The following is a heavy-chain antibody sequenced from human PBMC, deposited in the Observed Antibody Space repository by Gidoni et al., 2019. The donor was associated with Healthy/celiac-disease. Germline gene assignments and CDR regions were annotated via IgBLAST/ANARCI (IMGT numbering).Heavy chain of an antibody. Sequence: QVQLVQSGAEVKKPGSSVKVSCKASGGTFSSYAISWVRQAPGQGLEWMGKIIPILGIANYAQKFQGSVTITADKSTSTAYMELSSLRSEDTAVYYCARDIRAGQQLVQFNPWGQGTLVTVSS. D-gene: IGHD6-13*01. V-gene: IGHV1-69*09. J-gene: IGHJ5*02. CDR2: IIPILGIA. CDR3: ARDIRAGQQLVQFNP. CDR1: GGTFSSYA.